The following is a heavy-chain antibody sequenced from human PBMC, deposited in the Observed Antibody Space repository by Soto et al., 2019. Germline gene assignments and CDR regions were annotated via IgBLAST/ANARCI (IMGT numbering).Heavy chain of an antibody. D-gene: IGHD1-26*01. CDR3: AKDRLESGTYWPLFDF. V-gene: IGHV3-30*18. J-gene: IGHJ4*02. Sequence: GGSLRLSCAASGFTFSSYGMHWLRQAPGRGLEWVAIISYDGSDKYYADSVKGRFTISRDNSKNTLYLQMNSLRAEDTAVYYCAKDRLESGTYWPLFDFWGQGIPVTVSS. CDR1: GFTFSSYG. CDR2: ISYDGSDK.